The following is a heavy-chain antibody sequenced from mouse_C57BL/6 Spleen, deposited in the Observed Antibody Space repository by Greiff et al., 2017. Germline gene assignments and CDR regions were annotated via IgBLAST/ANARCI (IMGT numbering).Heavy chain of an antibody. V-gene: IGHV1-50*01. CDR1: GYTFTSYW. Sequence: QVQLQHPGAELVKPGASVKLSCKASGYTFTSYWMQWVKQRPGQGLEWIGEIDPSDSYTNYNQKFKGKATLTVDTSSSTAYMQLSSLTSEDSAVYYCARFGNYFDYWGQGTTLTVSS. D-gene: IGHD1-1*02. J-gene: IGHJ2*01. CDR2: IDPSDSYT. CDR3: ARFGNYFDY.